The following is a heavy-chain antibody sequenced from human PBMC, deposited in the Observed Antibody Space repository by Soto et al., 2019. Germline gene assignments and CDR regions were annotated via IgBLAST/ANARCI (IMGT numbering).Heavy chain of an antibody. CDR2: IIPIFGTA. J-gene: IGHJ5*02. Sequence: AASVKVSCKASGGTFSSYAISWVRQAPGQGLEWMGGIIPIFGTANYAQKFQGRVTITADESTSTAYMELSSLRSEDTAVYYCAREESSSWWRNWFDPWGQGTLVTVSS. CDR3: AREESSSWWRNWFDP. CDR1: GGTFSSYA. V-gene: IGHV1-69*13. D-gene: IGHD6-13*01.